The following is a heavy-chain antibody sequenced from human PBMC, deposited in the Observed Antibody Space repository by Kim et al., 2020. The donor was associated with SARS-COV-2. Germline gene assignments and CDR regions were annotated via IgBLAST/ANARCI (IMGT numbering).Heavy chain of an antibody. V-gene: IGHV3-11*01. CDR2: ISSSGSTI. CDR1: GFTFSDYY. J-gene: IGHJ6*02. Sequence: GGSLRLSCAASGFTFSDYYMSWIRQAPGKGLEWVSYISSSGSTIYYADSVKGRFTISRDNAKNSLYLQMNSLRAEDTAVYYCASSSPRPYYYYGMDVWGQGTTVTVSS. CDR3: ASSSPRPYYYYGMDV.